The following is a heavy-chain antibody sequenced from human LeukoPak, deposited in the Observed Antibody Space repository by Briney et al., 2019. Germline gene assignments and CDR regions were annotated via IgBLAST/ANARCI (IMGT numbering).Heavy chain of an antibody. V-gene: IGHV1-69*04. CDR3: ARAPAGMDV. CDR1: GGTFNNYA. Sequence: ASVKVSCKASGGTFNNYAITWVRQAPGQGLEWMGRIIPIFDIVNYTQKFQGRVTITADTITNTAYMELSSLRSEDTAVYFCARAPAGMDVWGQGTTVIVSS. J-gene: IGHJ6*02. D-gene: IGHD1-14*01. CDR2: IIPIFDIV.